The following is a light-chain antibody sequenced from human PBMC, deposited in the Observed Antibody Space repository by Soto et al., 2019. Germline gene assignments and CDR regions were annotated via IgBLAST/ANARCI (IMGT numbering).Light chain of an antibody. CDR3: SLYTSSSTYV. V-gene: IGLV2-14*01. Sequence: QSVLTQPASVSGSPGQSITISCTGTSSDVGGYNYVSWYQQHPGKAPKLMIYEVSNRPSGVSNRFSGSKSGNTASLTISGPQAEDEADYYCSLYTSSSTYVFGTGTKVTVL. CDR2: EVS. J-gene: IGLJ1*01. CDR1: SSDVGGYNY.